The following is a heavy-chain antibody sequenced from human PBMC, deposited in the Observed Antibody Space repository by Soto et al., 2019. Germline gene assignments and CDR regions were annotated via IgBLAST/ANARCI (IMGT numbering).Heavy chain of an antibody. Sequence: GGSLRLSCAASGFTFSSYAMSWVRQAPGKGLEWVSAISGSGGSTYYADSVKGRFTISRDNSKNTLYLQMNSLRAEDTAVYYCARTETYYYGSGRPEGWFDPWGQGTLVTVSS. D-gene: IGHD3-10*01. CDR1: GFTFSSYA. J-gene: IGHJ5*02. V-gene: IGHV3-23*01. CDR3: ARTETYYYGSGRPEGWFDP. CDR2: ISGSGGST.